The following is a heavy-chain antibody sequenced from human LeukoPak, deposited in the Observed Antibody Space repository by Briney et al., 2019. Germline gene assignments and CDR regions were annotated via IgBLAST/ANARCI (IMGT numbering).Heavy chain of an antibody. Sequence: GGSLRLSCAASGFTFSDYYMSWIRQAPGKGLEWVSYISSSSSYTNYADSVKGRFTISRDNAKNSLYLQMNSLRAEDTAVYYCARYYDSSGYYPHFDYWGQGTLVTVSS. D-gene: IGHD3-22*01. J-gene: IGHJ4*02. CDR3: ARYYDSSGYYPHFDY. V-gene: IGHV3-11*03. CDR2: ISSSSSYT. CDR1: GFTFSDYY.